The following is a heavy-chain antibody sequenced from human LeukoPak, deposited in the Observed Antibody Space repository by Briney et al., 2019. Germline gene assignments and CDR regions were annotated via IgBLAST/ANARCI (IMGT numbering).Heavy chain of an antibody. CDR3: ARSSVVLWFGDQIPPFDS. D-gene: IGHD3-10*01. J-gene: IGHJ4*02. CDR1: GLTFSSHE. V-gene: IGHV3-48*03. CDR2: VSSSGSTT. Sequence: QSGGSLRLSCAASGLTFSSHEMNWVRQAPGKGLEWVSCVSSSGSTTYYADSVKGRFTISRDNAKNSLYMHMNSLRAEDTGVYHCARSSVVLWFGDQIPPFDSWGQGTLVTVSS.